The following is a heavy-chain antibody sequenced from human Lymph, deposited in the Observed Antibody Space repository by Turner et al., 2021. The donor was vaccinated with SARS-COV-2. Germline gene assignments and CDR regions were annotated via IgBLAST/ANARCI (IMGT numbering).Heavy chain of an antibody. Sequence: EVQLVQSGAEVKKPGAPLKISCKVSGYSFTNYWIGWVRQMPGKGLGWMGIIYPGDSDTRYSPAFQGQVTISADKSISTAYLQWSSLKASDTAMYYCARREWGGSLGHIDYWGQGTLVTVSS. V-gene: IGHV5-51*01. CDR3: ARREWGGSLGHIDY. J-gene: IGHJ4*02. CDR1: GYSFTNYW. CDR2: IYPGDSDT. D-gene: IGHD3-3*01.